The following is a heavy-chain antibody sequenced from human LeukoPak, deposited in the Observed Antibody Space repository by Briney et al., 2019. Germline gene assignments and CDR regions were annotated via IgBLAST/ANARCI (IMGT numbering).Heavy chain of an antibody. CDR3: AMVITATINY. CDR1: GYTSTGYY. D-gene: IGHD2-15*01. Sequence: ASLKVSCKASGYTSTGYYIHWVRLAPGQGLEWMGWMNHNNSVTAYAQKFQRRVTMTKDTSINTAYMELNRLSADDTAMYYCAMVITATINYWGQGTLVTVSS. V-gene: IGHV1-2*02. J-gene: IGHJ4*02. CDR2: MNHNNSVT.